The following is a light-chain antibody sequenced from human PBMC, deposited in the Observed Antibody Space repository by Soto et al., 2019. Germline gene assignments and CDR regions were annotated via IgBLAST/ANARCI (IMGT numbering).Light chain of an antibody. Sequence: EIVMTQSPATLSVSPGERVTLSCRASQSVSRFLAWYQQRPGQAPRLLNYDTTTRATGVPARFSGSGSGTEFSLPISSLQSEDFAVYYCQQYDNWPPCTFGQGTKLEVK. V-gene: IGKV3-15*01. CDR2: DTT. J-gene: IGKJ2*02. CDR3: QQYDNWPPCT. CDR1: QSVSRF.